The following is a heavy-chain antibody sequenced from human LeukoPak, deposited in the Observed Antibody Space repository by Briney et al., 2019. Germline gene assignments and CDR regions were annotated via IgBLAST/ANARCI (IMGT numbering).Heavy chain of an antibody. D-gene: IGHD2-2*01. Sequence: PGGSLRLSCAASGFTFSSYAMSWVRQAPGKGLEWVSAISGSGGSTYYADSVKGRFTISRDNSKNTLYLQMNSLRAEDTAVYYCAKAFSIVVVPAATDAFDIWGQGTMVTVSS. V-gene: IGHV3-23*01. CDR3: AKAFSIVVVPAATDAFDI. J-gene: IGHJ3*02. CDR1: GFTFSSYA. CDR2: ISGSGGST.